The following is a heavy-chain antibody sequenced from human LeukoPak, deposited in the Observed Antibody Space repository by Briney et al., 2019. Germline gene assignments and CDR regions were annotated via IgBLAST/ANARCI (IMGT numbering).Heavy chain of an antibody. V-gene: IGHV4-4*07. CDR3: ARPSPRHGGFDI. CDR2: IYTSVST. CDR1: GDSISSYY. D-gene: IGHD2-15*01. J-gene: IGHJ3*02. Sequence: SSETLSLTCTVSGDSISSYYWSWIRQPAGKGLEWIGRIYTSVSTNYNPSLKSRVTMSVDTSKNQFSLKLRSVPAADTAVYYCARPSPRHGGFDIWGQGTMVTVSS.